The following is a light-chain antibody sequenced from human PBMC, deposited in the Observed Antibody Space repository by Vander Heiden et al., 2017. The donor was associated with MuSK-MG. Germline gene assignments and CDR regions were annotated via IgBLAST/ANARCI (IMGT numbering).Light chain of an antibody. Sequence: EIVMTQSPATLSVSPGERATLSCRASQSVSSNLAWYQQKPGQAPRLLNDGATTRATGIPARCSGSGSGKVFTLTISSLQSEDFAVYYCQKYNNWPRLFGPGTKVDIK. J-gene: IGKJ3*01. CDR1: QSVSSN. CDR3: QKYNNWPRL. CDR2: GAT. V-gene: IGKV3-15*01.